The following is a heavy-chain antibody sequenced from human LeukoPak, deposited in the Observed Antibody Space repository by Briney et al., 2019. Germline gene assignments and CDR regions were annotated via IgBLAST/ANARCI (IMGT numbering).Heavy chain of an antibody. CDR3: ARGGWSHDY. J-gene: IGHJ4*02. CDR2: IHYSGST. V-gene: IGHV4-39*07. CDR1: GGSISSSSYY. Sequence: KPSETLSLTCTVSGGSISSSSYYWGWIRQPPGKGLEWIGTIHYSGSTNYNPSLKSRVTMSVDTSENQFSLKLSSVTAADTAVYYCARGGWSHDYWGQGSLVTVSS. D-gene: IGHD6-19*01.